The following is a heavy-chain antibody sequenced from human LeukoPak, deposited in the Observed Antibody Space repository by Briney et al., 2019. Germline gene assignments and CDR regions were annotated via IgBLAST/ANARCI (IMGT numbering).Heavy chain of an antibody. CDR1: GFTFSSYW. Sequence: PGGSLRLSCAASGFTFSSYWMSWVRRAPGKGLEWVANIKQDGSEKYYVDSVKGRFTISRDNAKNSLYLQINSLRAEDTAVYYCARDLRVEDFWSGIYFDYWGQGTLVTVSS. CDR2: IKQDGSEK. V-gene: IGHV3-7*01. CDR3: ARDLRVEDFWSGIYFDY. D-gene: IGHD3-3*01. J-gene: IGHJ4*02.